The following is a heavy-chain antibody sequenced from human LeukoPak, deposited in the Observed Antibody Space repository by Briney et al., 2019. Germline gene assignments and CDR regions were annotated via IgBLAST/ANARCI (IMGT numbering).Heavy chain of an antibody. CDR2: INAGNGNT. V-gene: IGHV1-3*01. Sequence: GSVKVSCKASGYTFTSYAMHWVRQAPGQRHEWMGWINAGNGNTKYSQKFQGRVTITRDTSASTAYMELSSLRSEDTAVYYCARDGYSSGWTEFDYWGQGTLVTVSS. CDR3: ARDGYSSGWTEFDY. D-gene: IGHD6-19*01. CDR1: GYTFTSYA. J-gene: IGHJ4*02.